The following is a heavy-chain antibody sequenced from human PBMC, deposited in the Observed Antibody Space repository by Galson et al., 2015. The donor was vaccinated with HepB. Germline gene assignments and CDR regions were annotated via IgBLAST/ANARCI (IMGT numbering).Heavy chain of an antibody. J-gene: IGHJ3*02. CDR3: ARDSGYYDSPFDI. CDR2: ISGSSSTI. V-gene: IGHV3-48*04. CDR1: GFTFSSYN. Sequence: SLRLSCAASGFTFSSYNMNWVRQAPGKGLEWVSYISGSSSTIYYADSVKGRFTISRDNAKNSLYLQMNSLRAEDTAVYYCARDSGYYDSPFDIWGQGTMVTVSS. D-gene: IGHD3-22*01.